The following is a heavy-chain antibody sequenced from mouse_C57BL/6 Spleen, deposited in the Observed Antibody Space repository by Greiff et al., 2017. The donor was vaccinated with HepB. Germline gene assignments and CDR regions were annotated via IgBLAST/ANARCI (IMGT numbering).Heavy chain of an antibody. CDR3: TRWYYYGSSYGYFDV. D-gene: IGHD1-1*01. J-gene: IGHJ1*03. CDR1: GYTFTDYE. CDR2: IDPETGGT. V-gene: IGHV1-15*01. Sequence: VQLQQPGAELVRPGASVTLSCKASGYTFTDYEMHWVKQTPVHGLEWIGAIDPETGGTAYNQKFKGKAILTADKSPSTAYMELRSLTSEDSAVYYCTRWYYYGSSYGYFDVWGTGTTVTVSS.